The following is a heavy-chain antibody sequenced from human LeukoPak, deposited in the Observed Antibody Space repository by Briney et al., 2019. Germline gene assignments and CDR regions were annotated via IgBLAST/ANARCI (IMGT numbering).Heavy chain of an antibody. CDR2: ISVSGGST. Sequence: PGGTLRLSCAASGFTFSNYGMSWVRQAPGKGLEWVSAISVSGGSTYYADSVKGRFTISRDNSKNTLYLQMKSLRAEDTAVYYCAGDKTTGGWYEIDYWGQGTLVTVSS. V-gene: IGHV3-23*01. J-gene: IGHJ4*02. CDR3: AGDKTTGGWYEIDY. CDR1: GFTFSNYG. D-gene: IGHD6-19*01.